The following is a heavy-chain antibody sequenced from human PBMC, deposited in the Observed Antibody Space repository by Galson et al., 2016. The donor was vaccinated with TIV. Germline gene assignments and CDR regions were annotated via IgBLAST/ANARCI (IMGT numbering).Heavy chain of an antibody. CDR1: GFTFSSYA. CDR2: ISGGGGSF. D-gene: IGHD3-22*01. Sequence: SLRLSCAASGFTFSSYALTWVRQAPGKGLEWVSAISGGGGSFYYGDSVKGRFTISRDNSEKMLYLQMNSLGDEDTAVYYCAKVPSSGFSYYYGIDVWGHGTTVTVS. J-gene: IGHJ6*02. CDR3: AKVPSSGFSYYYGIDV. V-gene: IGHV3-23*01.